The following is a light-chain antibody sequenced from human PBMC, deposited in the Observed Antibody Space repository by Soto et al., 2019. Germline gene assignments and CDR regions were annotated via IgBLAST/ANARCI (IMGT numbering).Light chain of an antibody. CDR2: AAS. J-gene: IGKJ5*01. V-gene: IGKV1-39*01. CDR3: QQSYNTPIT. CDR1: QTISNY. Sequence: DIQMTQSPSSLSASLGDRVTITCRASQTISNYLNWYQQKSGRAPELLVYAASNLQSGVPSRFTGSGSGTHFTLTISGLEPADFATYFCQQSYNTPITFGLGTRLEIK.